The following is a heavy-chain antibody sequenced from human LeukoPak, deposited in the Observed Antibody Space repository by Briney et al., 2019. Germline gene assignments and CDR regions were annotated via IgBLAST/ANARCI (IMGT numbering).Heavy chain of an antibody. D-gene: IGHD4-11*01. Sequence: GESLKISCKGSGYSFASYWLAWVRQMPGKGLEWMGIIYPGDSDTRYSPSLQGQVTISADKSISTAFLQWSSLKVSDTAIYYCARLRSTTMAPLDYWGQGTLVTVSS. J-gene: IGHJ4*02. CDR1: GYSFASYW. V-gene: IGHV5-51*01. CDR2: IYPGDSDT. CDR3: ARLRSTTMAPLDY.